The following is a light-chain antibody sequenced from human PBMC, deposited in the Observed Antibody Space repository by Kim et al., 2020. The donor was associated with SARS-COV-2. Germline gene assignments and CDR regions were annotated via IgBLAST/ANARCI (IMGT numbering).Light chain of an antibody. CDR2: WAS. Sequence: RATINCKSSQSVSSRSNNKNYLAWYQQKPGQPPKLLVYWASTRESGVPDRFSGSGSGTDFTLTISSLQAEDVAVYYCQQYYTTPPTFGGGTKLEI. CDR3: QQYYTTPPT. V-gene: IGKV4-1*01. J-gene: IGKJ4*01. CDR1: QSVSSRSNNKNY.